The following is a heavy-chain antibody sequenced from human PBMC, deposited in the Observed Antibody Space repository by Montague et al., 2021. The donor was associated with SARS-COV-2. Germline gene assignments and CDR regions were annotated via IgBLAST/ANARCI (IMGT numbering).Heavy chain of an antibody. CDR2: ISTSGTLP. CDR1: GFDFTSSE. Sequence: SLRLSCAASGFDFTSSEINWVRQAPGKGLEWVSYISTSGTLPSYMDSVKGRFTISRDNAKKSLYLQMDSLRAEDTAVYFCAREAVGYSHGYPYGYFDLWGRGTLVTVSS. CDR3: AREAVGYSHGYPYGYFDL. V-gene: IGHV3-48*03. D-gene: IGHD5-18*01. J-gene: IGHJ2*01.